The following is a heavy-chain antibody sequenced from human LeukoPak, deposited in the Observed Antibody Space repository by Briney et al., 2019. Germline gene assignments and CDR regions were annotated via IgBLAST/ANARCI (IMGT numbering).Heavy chain of an antibody. V-gene: IGHV3-33*01. CDR1: GFTFSSYG. Sequence: GRSLRLSCAASGFTFSSYGMHWVRQAPGKGLEWVAVIWYDGSNKYYADSVKGRFTISRDNSKNTLYLQMNSLRAEDTAVYYCARSFALDSLLSCYFDYWGQGTLVTVSS. D-gene: IGHD3/OR15-3a*01. CDR3: ARSFALDSLLSCYFDY. J-gene: IGHJ4*02. CDR2: IWYDGSNK.